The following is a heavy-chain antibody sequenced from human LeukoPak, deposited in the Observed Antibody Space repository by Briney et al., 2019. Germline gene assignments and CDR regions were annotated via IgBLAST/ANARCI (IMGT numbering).Heavy chain of an antibody. J-gene: IGHJ4*02. Sequence: GGSLRLSCAASGFTFSSYAMSWVRQAPGKGLEWVSVIYSGGSTYYADSVKGRFTISRDNSKNTLYLQMNSLRAEDTAVYYCARGGRDSGSYYYFDYWGQGTLVTVSS. CDR1: GFTFSSYA. CDR2: IYSGGST. D-gene: IGHD1-26*01. CDR3: ARGGRDSGSYYYFDY. V-gene: IGHV3-53*01.